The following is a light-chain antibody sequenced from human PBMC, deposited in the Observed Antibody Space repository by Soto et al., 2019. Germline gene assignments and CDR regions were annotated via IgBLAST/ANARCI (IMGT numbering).Light chain of an antibody. CDR3: QQYENFPIT. CDR2: DAS. V-gene: IGKV1-33*01. CDR1: HDIRRY. J-gene: IGKJ5*01. Sequence: DIQITQSPSSLSASVGDRVTITSQASHDIRRYLKWYQQKPGKAPKLLTYDASNMETGVPSRFTGSGSGTDFTFTISSLQPEDIATYYCQQYENFPITFGQGTRREIK.